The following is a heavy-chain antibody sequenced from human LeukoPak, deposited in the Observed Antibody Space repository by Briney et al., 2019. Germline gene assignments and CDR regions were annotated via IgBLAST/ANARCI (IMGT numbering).Heavy chain of an antibody. CDR2: INQDGTEK. CDR1: GFTFTTYW. D-gene: IGHD4-17*01. Sequence: GESLRLSCAASGFTFTTYWMSWVRQLPGKGLEWVANINQDGTEKYYADSVKGRFTISRDNAKNSLYLQMNSLRAEDTAVYYCARDDYGDYSVGCLDYWGQGTLVTVSS. V-gene: IGHV3-7*01. CDR3: ARDDYGDYSVGCLDY. J-gene: IGHJ4*02.